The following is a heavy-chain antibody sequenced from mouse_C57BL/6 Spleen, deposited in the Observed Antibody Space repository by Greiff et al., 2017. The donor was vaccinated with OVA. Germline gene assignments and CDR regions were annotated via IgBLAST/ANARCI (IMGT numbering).Heavy chain of an antibody. CDR3: ARGYGSSSFYAMDY. CDR2: IDPSDSST. D-gene: IGHD1-1*01. Sequence: QVQLQQPGAELVMPGASVKLSCKASGYTFTSYWMHWVKQRPGQGLEWIGEIDPSDSSTNYNQKFKGKSTLTVDKSSSTAYMQLSSLTSEDSAVYYCARGYGSSSFYAMDYWGQGTSVTVSS. V-gene: IGHV1-69*01. CDR1: GYTFTSYW. J-gene: IGHJ4*01.